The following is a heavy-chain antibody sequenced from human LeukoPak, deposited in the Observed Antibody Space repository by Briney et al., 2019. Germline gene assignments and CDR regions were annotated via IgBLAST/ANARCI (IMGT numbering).Heavy chain of an antibody. CDR1: GGSISSYY. J-gene: IGHJ5*02. V-gene: IGHV4-4*09. CDR3: ATSHDVKTAPYDL. Sequence: SETLSLTCTVSGGSISSYYWSWVRQSPGKGLEWIGYIFTSGWTDYNPSLKSRVTMSVDTSKNQLSMELRFPTAADTAVYYCATSHDVKTAPYDLWGQGTLVTVSS. D-gene: IGHD2-21*01. CDR2: IFTSGWT.